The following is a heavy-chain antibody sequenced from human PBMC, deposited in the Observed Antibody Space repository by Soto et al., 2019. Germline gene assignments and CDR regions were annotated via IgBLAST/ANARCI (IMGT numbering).Heavy chain of an antibody. CDR1: GYTFTSYG. V-gene: IGHV1-18*01. CDR3: ARGGYCSTPSCYLAWFDH. D-gene: IGHD2-2*01. CDR2: ISAYNGNT. J-gene: IGHJ5*02. Sequence: QVQLVQSGAEVKKPGASVKVSCKASGYTFTSYGISWVRQAPGQGLEWMGWISAYNGNTNHAQKFQGRVTMTTDTSTSTAYMELRSLRSDDTAVYYCARGGYCSTPSCYLAWFDHWGQGTLVTVSS.